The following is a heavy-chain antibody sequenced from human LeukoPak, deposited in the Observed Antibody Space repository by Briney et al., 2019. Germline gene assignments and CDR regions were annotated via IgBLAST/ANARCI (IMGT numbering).Heavy chain of an antibody. J-gene: IGHJ3*02. D-gene: IGHD3-16*01. Sequence: SETLSLTCAVSGGSISNSHWWSWARQSPGKGLEWIGQIHHSGSTNYNPSLKSRVTISVDTSKNQFSLKLSSVTAADTAVYYCARVPWGLGAFDIWGQGTMVTVSS. CDR1: GGSISNSHW. CDR3: ARVPWGLGAFDI. CDR2: IHHSGST. V-gene: IGHV4-4*02.